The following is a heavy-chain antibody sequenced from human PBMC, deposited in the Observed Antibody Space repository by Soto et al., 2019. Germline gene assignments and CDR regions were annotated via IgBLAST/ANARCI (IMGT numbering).Heavy chain of an antibody. D-gene: IGHD3-16*02. Sequence: PGGSLRLSCASSGFTFSCCRMNWVRHAPGKGLEWVSFISGRGDTKYYADSVKGRFTLSRDKAKNSLYLPMSSLRDEDTAVYDCAKYRSSHVCFHYWGQATLVTVS. CDR2: ISGRGDTK. CDR3: AKYRSSHVCFHY. V-gene: IGHV3-48*02. J-gene: IGHJ4*02. CDR1: GFTFSCCR.